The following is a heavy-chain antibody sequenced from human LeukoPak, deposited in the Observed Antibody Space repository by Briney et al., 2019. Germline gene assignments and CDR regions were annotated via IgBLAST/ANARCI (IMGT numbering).Heavy chain of an antibody. CDR2: ISSSGSTI. CDR3: ARDRLAEYGYNRGGFDY. D-gene: IGHD5-24*01. V-gene: IGHV3-11*01. CDR1: GFTFSDYY. Sequence: PGGSLRLSCAASGFTFSDYYMSWIRQAPGKGLEWVSYISSSGSTIYYADSVKGRFTISRDNAKSSLYLQMNSLRAEDTAVYYCARDRLAEYGYNRGGFDYWGQGTLVTVSS. J-gene: IGHJ4*02.